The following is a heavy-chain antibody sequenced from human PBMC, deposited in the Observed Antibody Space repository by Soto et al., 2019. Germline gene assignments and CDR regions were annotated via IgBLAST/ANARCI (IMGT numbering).Heavy chain of an antibody. CDR3: ARVEGSGTTGTTLPYYLDY. D-gene: IGHD1-1*01. CDR2: INHSGST. J-gene: IGHJ4*02. V-gene: IGHV4-34*01. Sequence: PSETLSLTCAVYGGSFSGYYWSWIRQPPGKGLEWIGEINHSGSTNYNPSHKSRVTISVDTSKNQFSLKLSSVTAADTAVYYCARVEGSGTTGTTLPYYLDYWGQGTLVTVSS. CDR1: GGSFSGYY.